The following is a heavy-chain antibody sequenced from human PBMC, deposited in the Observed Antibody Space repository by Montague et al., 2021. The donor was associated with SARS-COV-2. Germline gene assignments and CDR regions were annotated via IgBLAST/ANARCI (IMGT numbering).Heavy chain of an antibody. D-gene: IGHD3-10*01. CDR2: VFYTGST. V-gene: IGHV4-59*02. CDR3: ARVHPLWFGELLLDYYYYYGMDV. J-gene: IGHJ6*02. CDR1: GDSVNTNQ. Sequence: SETLSLTCVVSGDSVNTNQWTWVRQPPGKGLEWIGHVFYTGSTKYNPSLESRVTISIDTSKNQFALRLNSVSAADTAVYYCARVHPLWFGELLLDYYYYYGMDVWGQGTTVTVSS.